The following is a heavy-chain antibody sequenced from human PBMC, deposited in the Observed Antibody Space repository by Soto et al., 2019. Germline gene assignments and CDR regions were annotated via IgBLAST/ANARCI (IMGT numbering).Heavy chain of an antibody. CDR3: ARGQVPYCGGDCYLYGMDV. J-gene: IGHJ6*02. D-gene: IGHD2-21*02. Sequence: PGGALRLSCAASGFTFSSYAMHWVRQAPGKGLEWVAVISYDGSNKYYADSVKGRFTISRDNSKNTLYLQMNSLRAEDTAVYYCARGQVPYCGGDCYLYGMDVWGQGTTVTVSS. V-gene: IGHV3-30-3*01. CDR1: GFTFSSYA. CDR2: ISYDGSNK.